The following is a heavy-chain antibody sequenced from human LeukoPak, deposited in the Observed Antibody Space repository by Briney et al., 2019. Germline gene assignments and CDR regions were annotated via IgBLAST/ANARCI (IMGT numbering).Heavy chain of an antibody. CDR2: IEQDGSEK. D-gene: IGHD3-10*01. CDR3: AAHKMVRGVIDAFDI. Sequence: GGSLRLSCAASGFTFSSYWMSWVRQAPGKGLEWVANIEQDGSEKYYVDSVKGRFTISRDNAKNSLYLQMNSLRAEDTAVYYCAAHKMVRGVIDAFDIWGQGTMVTVSS. V-gene: IGHV3-7*01. J-gene: IGHJ3*02. CDR1: GFTFSSYW.